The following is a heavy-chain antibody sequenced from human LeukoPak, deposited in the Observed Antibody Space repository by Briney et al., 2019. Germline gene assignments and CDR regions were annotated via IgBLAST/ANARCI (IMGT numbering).Heavy chain of an antibody. CDR3: ARVPLLWFGESGDY. Sequence: PSETLSLTCTVSGGSISSYYWSWIRQPAGKGLDYIGRIYSDGGTNFNPSLKSRVTMSVDTSKNQFSLKLSSVTAADTAVYYCARVPLLWFGESGDYWGQGTLVTVSS. CDR1: GGSISSYY. D-gene: IGHD3-10*01. CDR2: IYSDGGT. V-gene: IGHV4-4*07. J-gene: IGHJ4*02.